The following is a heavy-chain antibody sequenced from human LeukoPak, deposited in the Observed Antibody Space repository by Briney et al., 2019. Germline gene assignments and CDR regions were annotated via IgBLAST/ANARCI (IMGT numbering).Heavy chain of an antibody. Sequence: GGSLRLSCAASGFTLSDYWMNWVRQAPGKGLEWVASSKQDGSEQYYVDSVKGRFTISRDNAKNSLYLQMNTLRAEDTAVYYCARVWALNYFESGSSDYWGQGTLITVSS. D-gene: IGHD3-10*01. J-gene: IGHJ4*02. CDR3: ARVWALNYFESGSSDY. V-gene: IGHV3-7*01. CDR1: GFTLSDYW. CDR2: SKQDGSEQ.